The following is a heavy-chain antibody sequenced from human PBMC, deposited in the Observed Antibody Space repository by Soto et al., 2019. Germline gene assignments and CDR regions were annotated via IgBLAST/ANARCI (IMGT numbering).Heavy chain of an antibody. Sequence: GGSLRLSCTASGFTFGDYAMSWFRQAPGKGLEWVGFIRSKAYGGTTEYAASVKGRFTISRDDSKSIAYLQMNSLKTEDTAVYYCTRDKPPTIFGVVIYYYGMGVWGQGTTVTVS. J-gene: IGHJ6*02. CDR3: TRDKPPTIFGVVIYYYGMGV. CDR2: IRSKAYGGTT. CDR1: GFTFGDYA. V-gene: IGHV3-49*03. D-gene: IGHD3-3*01.